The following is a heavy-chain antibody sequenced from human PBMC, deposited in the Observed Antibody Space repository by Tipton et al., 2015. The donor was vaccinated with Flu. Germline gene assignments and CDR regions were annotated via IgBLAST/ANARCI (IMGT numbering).Heavy chain of an antibody. J-gene: IGHJ4*02. Sequence: TLSLTCTVSGGSISSHYWSWIRQPPGKGLEWIGYTYFTGSTKYSSSLKSRVTISVDTSKNQFSLKLSSVTAAVTAVYYCATKFANWGVWEPRDYWGQGTLVTVSS. D-gene: IGHD7-27*01. V-gene: IGHV4-59*08. CDR1: GGSISSHY. CDR3: ATKFANWGVWEPRDY. CDR2: TYFTGST.